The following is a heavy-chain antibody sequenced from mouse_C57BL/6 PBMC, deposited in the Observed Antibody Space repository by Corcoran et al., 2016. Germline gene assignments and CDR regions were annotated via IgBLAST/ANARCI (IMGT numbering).Heavy chain of an antibody. J-gene: IGHJ4*01. Sequence: QVQLQQSGAELVKPGASVKISCKASGYAFSSYWMNWVKQRPGKGLEWIGQIYPGDGDTNYNGKFKGKATLTADKSSSTAYMQLSSLTSEDSAVYFCARSSYYYGSSYYYAMDYWGQGTSVTVSS. CDR1: GYAFSSYW. CDR3: ARSSYYYGSSYYYAMDY. D-gene: IGHD1-1*01. V-gene: IGHV1-80*01. CDR2: IYPGDGDT.